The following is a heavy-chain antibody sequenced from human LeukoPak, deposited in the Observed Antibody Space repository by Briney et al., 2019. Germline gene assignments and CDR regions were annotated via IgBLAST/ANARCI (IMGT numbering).Heavy chain of an antibody. CDR3: ARYCSSTSCAGY. V-gene: IGHV4-38-2*02. CDR1: GYSISSGYY. CDR2: IYHSGST. D-gene: IGHD2-2*01. J-gene: IGHJ4*02. Sequence: SETLSLTCTVSGYSISSGYYWGWIRQPLGKGLEWIGSIYHSGSTYYNPSLKSRVTISVDTSKNQFSLKLSSVTAADTAVYYCARYCSSTSCAGYWGQGTLVTVSS.